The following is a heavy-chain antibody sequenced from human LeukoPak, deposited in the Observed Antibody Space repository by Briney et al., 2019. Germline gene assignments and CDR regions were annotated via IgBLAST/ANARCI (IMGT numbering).Heavy chain of an antibody. D-gene: IGHD2-2*01. CDR3: ARGRTVVPAANLDY. V-gene: IGHV1-2*02. Sequence: GASVKVSCKASGYTFTGYYMHWVRQAPGQGLEWMGWISPNSGGTNYAQKFQGRVTMTRDTSISTAYMELSRLRSDDTAVYYCARGRTVVPAANLDYWGQGTLVTVSS. CDR2: ISPNSGGT. CDR1: GYTFTGYY. J-gene: IGHJ4*02.